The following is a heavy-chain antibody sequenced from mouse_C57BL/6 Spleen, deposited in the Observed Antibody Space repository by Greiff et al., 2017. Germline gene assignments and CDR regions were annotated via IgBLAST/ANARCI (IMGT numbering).Heavy chain of an antibody. V-gene: IGHV2-2*01. J-gene: IGHJ3*01. CDR1: GFSLTSYG. CDR3: ATQPPYDYDVGWFAY. Sequence: VQLVESGPGLVQPSQSLSITCTVSGFSLTSYGVHWVRQSPGKGLEWLGVIWSGGSTDYNAAFISRLSISKDNSKSQVFFKMNSLQADDTAIYYCATQPPYDYDVGWFAYWGQGTLVTVSA. D-gene: IGHD2-4*01. CDR2: IWSGGST.